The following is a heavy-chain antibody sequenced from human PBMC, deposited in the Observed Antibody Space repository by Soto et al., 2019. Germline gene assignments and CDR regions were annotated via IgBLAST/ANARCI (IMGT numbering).Heavy chain of an antibody. CDR3: AKEPLETNVLQLWLYYYGMDV. CDR2: ISYDGSNK. CDR1: GFTFSSYG. D-gene: IGHD5-18*01. V-gene: IGHV3-30*18. Sequence: GSLRLSCAASGFTFSSYGMHWVRQAPGKGLEWVAVISYDGSNKYYADSVKGRFTISRDNSKNTLYLQMNSLRAEDTAVYYCAKEPLETNVLQLWLYYYGMDVWGQGTTVTVSS. J-gene: IGHJ6*02.